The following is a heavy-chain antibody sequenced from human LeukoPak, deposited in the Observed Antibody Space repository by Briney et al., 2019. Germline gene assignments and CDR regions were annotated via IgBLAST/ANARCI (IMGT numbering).Heavy chain of an antibody. CDR1: GGTFSSYA. V-gene: IGHV1-69*13. CDR3: ARDRYPYYYDSSGYYLDY. CDR2: IIPIFGTA. J-gene: IGHJ4*02. D-gene: IGHD3-22*01. Sequence: ASVKVSGKASGGTFSSYAISWVRQAPGQGLEWMGGIIPIFGTANYAQKFQGRVTITADESTSTAYMELSSLRSEDTAVYYCARDRYPYYYDSSGYYLDYWGQGTLVTVSS.